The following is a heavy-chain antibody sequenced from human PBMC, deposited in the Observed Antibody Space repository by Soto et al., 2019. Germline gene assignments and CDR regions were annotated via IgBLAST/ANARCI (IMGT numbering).Heavy chain of an antibody. CDR2: MDHDGHT. Sequence: EVQRLECCGGVVQSGGSLSLSWAGAGFPFTNYWMHFVRQAPGKGLEWVPRMDHDGHTDYADSVRGRFTSARKNAENTPYLQMNRLRPVDTSVADCVRDSHGDYWGQGTLVTVSS. CDR1: GFPFTNYW. J-gene: IGHJ4*02. CDR3: VRDSHGDY. V-gene: IGHV3-74*01.